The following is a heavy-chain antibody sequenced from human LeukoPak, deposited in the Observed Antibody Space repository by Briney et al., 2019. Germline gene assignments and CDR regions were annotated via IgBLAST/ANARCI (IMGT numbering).Heavy chain of an antibody. CDR2: IYSGGST. CDR1: GFTLSSYW. CDR3: ARDLEDGMDV. D-gene: IGHD3-3*01. Sequence: GGSLRLSCAASGFTLSSYWMSWVRQAPGKGLEWVSVIYSGGSTYYADSVKGRFTISRDNSKNTLYLQMNSLRAEDTAVYYCARDLEDGMDVWGQGTTVTVSS. J-gene: IGHJ6*02. V-gene: IGHV3-53*01.